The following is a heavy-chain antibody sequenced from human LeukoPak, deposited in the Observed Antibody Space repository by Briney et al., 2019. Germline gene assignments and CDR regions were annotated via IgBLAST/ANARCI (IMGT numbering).Heavy chain of an antibody. CDR2: ISGDGGST. J-gene: IGHJ4*02. CDR1: GFTFDDYA. Sequence: GGSLRISCAASGFTFDDYAMHWVRQAPGKGLEWVSLISGDGGSTYYADSVKGRFTISRDNSKNSLYLQMNSLRTEDTALYYCAPPAIGIAAAGFDYWGQGTLVTVSS. D-gene: IGHD6-13*01. CDR3: APPAIGIAAAGFDY. V-gene: IGHV3-43*02.